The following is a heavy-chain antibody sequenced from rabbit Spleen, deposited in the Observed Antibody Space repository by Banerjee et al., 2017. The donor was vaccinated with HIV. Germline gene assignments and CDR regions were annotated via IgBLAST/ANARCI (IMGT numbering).Heavy chain of an antibody. CDR2: IGAGSEST. D-gene: IGHD1-1*01. CDR3: ARDTSSSFSSYGMDL. CDR1: GFTLSSSYW. J-gene: IGHJ6*01. V-gene: IGHV1S45*01. Sequence: QEQLEESGGDLVKPEGSLTLTCTASGFTLSSSYWICWVRQAPGKGLEWIACIGAGSESTHYASWAKGRFTCSKTSSTTVTLQMTRLTAADTATYFCARDTSSSFSSYGMDLWGPGTLVTVS.